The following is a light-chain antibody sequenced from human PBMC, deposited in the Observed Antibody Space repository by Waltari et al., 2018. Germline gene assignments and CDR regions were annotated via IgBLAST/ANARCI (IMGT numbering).Light chain of an antibody. Sequence: QLVLTQSPSASASLGASVKLTCTLSSGHSTNVIAWLQKRPEKGPRYLMKVYSDGSHNKVDEIPDRFSGSSSGAERYLTISSLQSEDEADYYCQTGGHGTWVFGGGTKLTVL. CDR3: QTGGHGTWV. CDR1: SGHSTNV. J-gene: IGLJ3*02. CDR2: VYSDGSH. V-gene: IGLV4-69*01.